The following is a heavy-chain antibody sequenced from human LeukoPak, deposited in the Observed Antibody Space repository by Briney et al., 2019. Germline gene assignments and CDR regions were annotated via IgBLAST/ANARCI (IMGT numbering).Heavy chain of an antibody. J-gene: IGHJ3*02. Sequence: SETLSLTCSDSGGSISTYYWSWIGRPAGKGLEWIGRIYTSGSTNYNPSLTIRVTISVDTSKNKFSLKLSSVTTADTAVYYCARAVAFDIWGQGTMVTVSS. CDR3: ARAVAFDI. CDR1: GGSISTYY. CDR2: IYTSGST. V-gene: IGHV4-4*07.